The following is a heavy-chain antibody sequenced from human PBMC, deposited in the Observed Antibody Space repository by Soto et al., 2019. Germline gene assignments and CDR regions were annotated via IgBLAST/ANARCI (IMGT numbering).Heavy chain of an antibody. V-gene: IGHV4-39*01. CDR3: ARHRTRRLYYDFWSGYYALNWFDP. J-gene: IGHJ5*02. Sequence: SETLSLTCTVSGGSISSSSYYWGWIRQPPGKGLEWIGSIYYSGSTYYNPSLKSRVTISVDTSKNQFSLKLSSVTTADTAVYYCARHRTRRLYYDFWSGYYALNWFDPWGQGTLVTVSS. CDR1: GGSISSSSYY. CDR2: IYYSGST. D-gene: IGHD3-3*01.